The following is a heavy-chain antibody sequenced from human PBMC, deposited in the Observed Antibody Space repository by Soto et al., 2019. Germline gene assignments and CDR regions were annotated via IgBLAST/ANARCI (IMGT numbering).Heavy chain of an antibody. CDR2: ISAYNGNT. CDR1: GYTFTSYV. D-gene: IGHD6-6*01. Sequence: ASVKVSCKASGYTFTSYVIRLLLQAPVQGLEWMGWISAYNGNTNYAQKLQGRVTTTTDTSTSTAYMELRSLRSDDTAVYYCARDQSFEYSSSSASGYWGQGTLVTVSS. V-gene: IGHV1-18*04. CDR3: ARDQSFEYSSSSASGY. J-gene: IGHJ4*02.